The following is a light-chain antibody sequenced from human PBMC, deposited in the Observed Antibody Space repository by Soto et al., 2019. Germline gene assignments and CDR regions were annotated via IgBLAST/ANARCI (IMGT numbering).Light chain of an antibody. V-gene: IGLV2-23*01. Sequence: QSVLTQPASVPGSPGQSITISCTGTSSDVGSYKYVSWYQQYSGKAPKLMIYEGSKRPSGVSNRFSGSKSGNTASLTITGLQAEDEADYYCCSYAGSSTPYVFGSGTRSPS. CDR3: CSYAGSSTPYV. CDR2: EGS. CDR1: SSDVGSYKY. J-gene: IGLJ1*01.